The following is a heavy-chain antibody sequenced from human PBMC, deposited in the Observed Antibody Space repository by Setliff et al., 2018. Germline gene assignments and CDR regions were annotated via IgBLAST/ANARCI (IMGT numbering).Heavy chain of an antibody. CDR2: INTNPGNP. CDR1: GYTFSSYA. D-gene: IGHD4-4*01. J-gene: IGHJ6*03. CDR3: ARASRFGTTVWKGDYNKDV. Sequence: VSCKASGYTFSSYAMVWMRQAPGQRLEWMGWINTNPGNPSYAQDFTGRLGFSLDTSVSTAYLQISSLKAEDSAVYYCARASRFGTTVWKGDYNKDVLGKGTTVTV. V-gene: IGHV7-4-1*02.